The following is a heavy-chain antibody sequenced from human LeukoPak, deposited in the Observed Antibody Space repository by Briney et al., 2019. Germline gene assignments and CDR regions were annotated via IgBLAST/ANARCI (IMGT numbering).Heavy chain of an antibody. Sequence: PGGSLRLSCAASGFTFSSYAMSWVRQAPGKGLEWVSAISGSGGSTYYADSVKGRLTISRDNSKNTLYLQMNSLRAEDTAVYYCAKNVYDSSDPDTFDYWGQGTLVTVSS. CDR2: ISGSGGST. D-gene: IGHD3-22*01. CDR1: GFTFSSYA. V-gene: IGHV3-23*01. CDR3: AKNVYDSSDPDTFDY. J-gene: IGHJ4*02.